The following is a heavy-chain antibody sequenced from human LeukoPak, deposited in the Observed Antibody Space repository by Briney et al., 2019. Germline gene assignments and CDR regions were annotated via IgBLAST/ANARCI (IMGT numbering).Heavy chain of an antibody. CDR2: VNRDGSKT. CDR3: ARNNGMDV. J-gene: IGHJ6*02. V-gene: IGHV3-7*03. CDR1: GFALSSHW. Sequence: GGSLRLSCAASGFALSSHWMTWVRQVPGRGPEWVANVNRDGSKTYYLDSVKGRFTISKDSAKNSLYLQMNSLRAEDTALYHCARNNGMDVWGQGTTVIVSS.